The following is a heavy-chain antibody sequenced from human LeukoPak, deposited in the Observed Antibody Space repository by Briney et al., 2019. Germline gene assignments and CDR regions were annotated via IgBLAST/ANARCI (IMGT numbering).Heavy chain of an antibody. Sequence: GESLKISCKGSGYSFTSYGISWVRQAPGQGLEWMGWISAYNGNTNYAQKLQGRVTMTTDTSTSTAYMELRSLRSDDTAVYYCARETQGYYYDSSGYHAFDIWGQGTMVTVSS. D-gene: IGHD3-22*01. CDR2: ISAYNGNT. V-gene: IGHV1-18*01. J-gene: IGHJ3*02. CDR1: GYSFTSYG. CDR3: ARETQGYYYDSSGYHAFDI.